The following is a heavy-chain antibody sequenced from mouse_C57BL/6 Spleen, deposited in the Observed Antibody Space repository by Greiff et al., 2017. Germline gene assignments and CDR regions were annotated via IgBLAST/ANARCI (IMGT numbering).Heavy chain of an antibody. D-gene: IGHD1-1*01. CDR2: INPYNGGT. CDR3: ARHYGSSPLDY. J-gene: IGHJ2*01. CDR1: GYTFTDYY. V-gene: IGHV1-19*01. Sequence: VQLKESGPVLVKPGASVKMSCKASGYTFTDYYMNWVKQSHGKSLEWIGVINPYNGGTSYNQKFKGKATLTVDKSSSTAYMELNSLTSEDSAVYYCARHYGSSPLDYWGQGTTLTVSS.